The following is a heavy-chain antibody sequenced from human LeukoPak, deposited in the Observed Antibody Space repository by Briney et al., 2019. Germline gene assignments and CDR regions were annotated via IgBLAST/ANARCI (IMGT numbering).Heavy chain of an antibody. D-gene: IGHD3-16*02. Sequence: SETLSLTCTVSGGSISSSYWSWIRQPPGKAPEWIGYVHHSGSTNYNPSLKSRVTISVDTSKNQFSLKLSSVTAADTAVYYCARLGLRLGELSFPYYFDYWGQGTLVTVSS. V-gene: IGHV4-59*01. J-gene: IGHJ4*02. CDR1: GGSISSSY. CDR2: VHHSGST. CDR3: ARLGLRLGELSFPYYFDY.